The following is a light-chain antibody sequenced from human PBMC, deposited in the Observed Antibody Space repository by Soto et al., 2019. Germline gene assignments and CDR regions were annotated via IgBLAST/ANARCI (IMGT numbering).Light chain of an antibody. Sequence: DIQMTQSPSSLSASVGDRVTITCRASQTINSYLNWYQQKPGKAPILLISAASSLQSGVPSRFSGSGSGTDFTLTISSLQPEDFATYYCQQSYSTPPLTFGGGTKVEIK. V-gene: IGKV1-39*01. CDR1: QTINSY. CDR3: QQSYSTPPLT. J-gene: IGKJ4*01. CDR2: AAS.